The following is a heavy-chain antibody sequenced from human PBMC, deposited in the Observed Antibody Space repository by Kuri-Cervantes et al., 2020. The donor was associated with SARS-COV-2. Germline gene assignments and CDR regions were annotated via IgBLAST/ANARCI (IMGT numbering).Heavy chain of an antibody. V-gene: IGHV3-64D*06. CDR1: GFTFSSYA. CDR3: VKGGVLRFLEWLFDLGY. Sequence: GGSLRLSCAASGFTFSSYAMHWVRQAPGKGLEYVSAISSNGGSTYYADSVKGRFTISRDNSKNTLYLQMSSLRAEDTAVYYCVKGGVLRFLEWLFDLGYWGQGTLVTVSS. J-gene: IGHJ4*02. CDR2: ISSNGGST. D-gene: IGHD3-3*01.